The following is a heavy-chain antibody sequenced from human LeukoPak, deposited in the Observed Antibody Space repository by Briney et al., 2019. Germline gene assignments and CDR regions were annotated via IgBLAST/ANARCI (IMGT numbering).Heavy chain of an antibody. Sequence: SETLSLTCTVSGGSISSYYWSWIRQPPGKGLEWIGYIYYSGSTNYNPPLKSRVTISVDTSKNQFSLKLSSVTAADTAVYYCARVRMQRRAFDIWGQGTMVTVSS. J-gene: IGHJ3*02. V-gene: IGHV4-59*12. CDR3: ARVRMQRRAFDI. CDR1: GGSISSYY. CDR2: IYYSGST. D-gene: IGHD3-10*01.